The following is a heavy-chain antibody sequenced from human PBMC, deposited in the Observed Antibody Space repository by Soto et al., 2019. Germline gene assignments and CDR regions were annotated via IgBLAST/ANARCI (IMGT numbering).Heavy chain of an antibody. CDR3: ARDVSSSSEYFDY. V-gene: IGHV4-30-4*01. D-gene: IGHD6-6*01. CDR1: GGSISSGDYY. Sequence: SETLSLTCTVSGGSISSGDYYWIWIRQPPGKGLEWIGYIYYSGSTYYNPSLKSRVTISVDTSKNQFSLKLSSVTAADTAVYYCARDVSSSSEYFDYWGQGTLVTVSS. CDR2: IYYSGST. J-gene: IGHJ4*02.